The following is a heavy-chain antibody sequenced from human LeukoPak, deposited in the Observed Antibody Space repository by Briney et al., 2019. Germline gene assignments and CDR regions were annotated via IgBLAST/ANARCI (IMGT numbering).Heavy chain of an antibody. Sequence: PSETLSLTCTVSGGSISSTNYYWGWIRQPPGKGLEWVGSIYYSGSTYYNPSLKSRLTISLDTSKNQFSLRLSSVTAADTAFYYCARRYNWNDRWDWGQGTLVTVSP. V-gene: IGHV4-39*07. CDR3: ARRYNWNDRWD. CDR1: GGSISSTNYY. D-gene: IGHD1-1*01. CDR2: IYYSGST. J-gene: IGHJ4*02.